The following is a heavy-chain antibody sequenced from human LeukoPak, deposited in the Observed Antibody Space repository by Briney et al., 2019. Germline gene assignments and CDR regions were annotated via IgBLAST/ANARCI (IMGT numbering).Heavy chain of an antibody. J-gene: IGHJ4*02. V-gene: IGHV5-51*01. Sequence: GESLKISCKGSGYSFTSYWIGWVRQMPGKGLEWMGIIYPGDSDTRYSPSFQGQVTISADKSISTAYLQWSSLKASDTAMYYCARARYSSSWSRTRSYYLDYWGQGTLVTVSS. D-gene: IGHD6-13*01. CDR2: IYPGDSDT. CDR3: ARARYSSSWSRTRSYYLDY. CDR1: GYSFTSYW.